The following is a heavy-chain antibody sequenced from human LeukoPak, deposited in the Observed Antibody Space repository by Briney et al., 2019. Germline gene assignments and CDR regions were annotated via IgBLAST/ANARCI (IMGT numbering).Heavy chain of an antibody. Sequence: PSETLSLTCAVYGGSFSGYYWSWIRQPPGKGLEWIGEINHSGSTYYNPSLKSRVTISVDRSKNQFSLKLSSVTAADTAVYYCARGHFSWGFDYWGQGTLVTVSS. CDR2: INHSGST. CDR3: ARGHFSWGFDY. CDR1: GGSFSGYY. D-gene: IGHD6-13*01. J-gene: IGHJ4*02. V-gene: IGHV4-34*01.